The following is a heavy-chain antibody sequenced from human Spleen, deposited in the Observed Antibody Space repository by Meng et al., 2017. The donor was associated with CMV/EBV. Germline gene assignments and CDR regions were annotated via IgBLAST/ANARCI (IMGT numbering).Heavy chain of an antibody. CDR1: GASISSSRYY. J-gene: IGHJ4*02. CDR3: ARVRVGATNLGDY. D-gene: IGHD1-26*01. CDR2: IYYSGST. V-gene: IGHV4-39*07. Sequence: ESLKISCTVSGASISSSRYYWGWARQPPGKGLEWIGSIYYSGSTYYNPSLKSRVTISLDTSKNQFSLKLTSVTAADTAVYYCARVRVGATNLGDYWGQGTPVTVSS.